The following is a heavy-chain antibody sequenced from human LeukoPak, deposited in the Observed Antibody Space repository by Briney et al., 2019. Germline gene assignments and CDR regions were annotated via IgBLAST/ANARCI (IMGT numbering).Heavy chain of an antibody. V-gene: IGHV4-59*08. J-gene: IGHJ5*02. CDR3: ARHSMSAGSDWFDP. D-gene: IGHD6-25*01. CDR1: GGSISSYY. CDR2: IYYSGST. Sequence: SETRSLTCTVSGGSISSYYWSWIRQPPGKGLEWVGYIYYSGSTNYNPSLKSRVTISVDTSKTQFSLKLSSVTAADTAVYYCARHSMSAGSDWFDPWGQGTLVTVSS.